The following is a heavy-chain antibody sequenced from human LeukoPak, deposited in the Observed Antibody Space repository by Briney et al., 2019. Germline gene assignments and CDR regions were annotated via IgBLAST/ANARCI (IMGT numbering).Heavy chain of an antibody. CDR1: GFTFSSYA. V-gene: IGHV3-30*01. CDR2: ISYDGSNK. Sequence: GGSLRLSCAASGFTFSSYAMHWVRQAPGKGLEWVAVISYDGSNKYYADSVKGRFTISRDNSKNTLYLQMNSLRAEDTAVYYCASGRAKAAFDIWGQGTLVTVSS. J-gene: IGHJ3*02. D-gene: IGHD1-26*01. CDR3: ASGRAKAAFDI.